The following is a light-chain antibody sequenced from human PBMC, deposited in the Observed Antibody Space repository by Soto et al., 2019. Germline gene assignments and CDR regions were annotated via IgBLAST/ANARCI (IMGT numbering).Light chain of an antibody. V-gene: IGKV1-17*03. Sequence: DILMTQSPSAMSASVGDRVTITCRASQDISSYLAWFQQKPGKVPKRLIYAASSLQSGVPARFSGSGSGTEFTLTTSSLQPEDFATYYCLQHKSYPLTFGGGTKVEIK. CDR1: QDISSY. CDR2: AAS. CDR3: LQHKSYPLT. J-gene: IGKJ4*01.